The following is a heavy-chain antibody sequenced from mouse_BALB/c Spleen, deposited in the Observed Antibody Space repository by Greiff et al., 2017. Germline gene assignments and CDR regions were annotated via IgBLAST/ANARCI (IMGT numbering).Heavy chain of an antibody. V-gene: IGHV1S81*02. D-gene: IGHD2-10*02. CDR1: GYTFTSYW. CDR2: INPSNGRT. J-gene: IGHJ1*01. CDR3: ARGGYGNYGYFDV. Sequence: QVQLQQPGAELVKPGASVKLSCKASGYTFTSYWMHWVKQRPGQGLEWIGEINPSNGRTNYNEKFKSKATLTVDKSSSTAYMQLSSLTSEDSAVYYCARGGYGNYGYFDVWGAGTTVTVSS.